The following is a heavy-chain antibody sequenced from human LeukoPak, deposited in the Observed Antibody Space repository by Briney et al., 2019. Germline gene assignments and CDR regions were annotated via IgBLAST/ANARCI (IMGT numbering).Heavy chain of an antibody. CDR2: IYYSGST. J-gene: IGHJ6*03. Sequence: PSETLSLTCTVSGGSISSYYWSWIRQPPGKGLEWIGYIYYSGSTNYNPSLKSRVTISVDTSKNQFSLKLSSVTAADTAVYYCASSIRGYPRVRSSPYYYYYMDVWGKGTTVTVSS. D-gene: IGHD5-18*01. CDR3: ASSIRGYPRVRSSPYYYYYMDV. CDR1: GGSISSYY. V-gene: IGHV4-59*01.